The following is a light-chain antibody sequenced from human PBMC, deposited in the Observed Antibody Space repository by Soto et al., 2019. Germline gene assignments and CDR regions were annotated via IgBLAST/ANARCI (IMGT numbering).Light chain of an antibody. J-gene: IGKJ4*01. V-gene: IGKV1-39*01. CDR3: QQNYRTPLT. Sequence: DIQLTQSPSSLSASVGDRVTITCRASQSISDYLSWYQQKPGKAPKLLIYDTSSLQSGVPSRFSGSGSGTDFTLTISRLQHEDFATYYCQQNYRTPLTFGGGTKVDIK. CDR2: DTS. CDR1: QSISDY.